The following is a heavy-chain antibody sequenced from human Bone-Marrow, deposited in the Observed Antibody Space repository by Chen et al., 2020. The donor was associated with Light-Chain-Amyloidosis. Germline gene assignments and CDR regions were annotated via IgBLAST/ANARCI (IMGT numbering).Heavy chain of an antibody. CDR2: IYTTGST. CDR1: DGSITSGVYY. CDR3: TGDAITSGGVVVPDS. J-gene: IGHJ4*02. Sequence: QVQLQESGPRLVKPSQTLTLTCTVSDGSITSGVYYWNWIRQPAGKGLEWIGHIYTTGSTKYNPSLRSRLTISIDTSKGQFSLRLASVTAADTAIYYCTGDAITSGGVVVPDSWGQGTLVTVSS. V-gene: IGHV4-61*02. D-gene: IGHD3-16*02.